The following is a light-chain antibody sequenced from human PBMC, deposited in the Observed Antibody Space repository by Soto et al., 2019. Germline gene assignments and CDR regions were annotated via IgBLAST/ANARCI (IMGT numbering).Light chain of an antibody. Sequence: QSALTQPRSVSGSPGQSVTISCTGTSVDVGGYNYVSWYQQHPGKAPKLMIYDVSKRPSGVPDRFSGSKSGNTASLTISGLQAEDEADYYCCSYAGSYTVVFGGGTKATVL. J-gene: IGLJ2*01. CDR2: DVS. CDR3: CSYAGSYTVV. V-gene: IGLV2-11*01. CDR1: SVDVGGYNY.